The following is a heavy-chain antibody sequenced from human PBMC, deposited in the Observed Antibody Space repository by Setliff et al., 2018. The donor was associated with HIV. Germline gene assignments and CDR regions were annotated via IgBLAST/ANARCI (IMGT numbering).Heavy chain of an antibody. Sequence: ASVKVSCKASGYTFTGYYINWMRQAPGQGLEWMGWINPGGGNTNYAQKFQDRLTMTRDTTTTTVYMELSSLRSEDTAVYHCARDNTVWSCDHWGQGTLVTVSS. CDR2: INPGGGNT. CDR1: GYTFTGYY. V-gene: IGHV1-46*01. D-gene: IGHD2-8*02. J-gene: IGHJ4*02. CDR3: ARDNTVWSCDH.